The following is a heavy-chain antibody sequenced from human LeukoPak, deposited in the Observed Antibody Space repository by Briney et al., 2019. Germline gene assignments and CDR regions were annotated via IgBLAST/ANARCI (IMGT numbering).Heavy chain of an antibody. Sequence: SVKVSCKASGGTFTIYAISWVRQAPGQGLEWMGRIIPILGIANYAQKFQGRVTITADKSTNTAYMELSSLRSEDTAMYYCARMGGTGDGYFDYWGQGTLVTVSS. D-gene: IGHD7-27*01. CDR2: IIPILGIA. J-gene: IGHJ4*02. V-gene: IGHV1-69*04. CDR1: GGTFTIYA. CDR3: ARMGGTGDGYFDY.